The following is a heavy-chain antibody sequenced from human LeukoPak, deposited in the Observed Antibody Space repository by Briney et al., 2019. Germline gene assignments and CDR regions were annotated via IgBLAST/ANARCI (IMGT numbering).Heavy chain of an antibody. CDR1: GFTFSSYW. Sequence: PGGSLRLSCAASGFTFSSYWMHWVRQAPGKGLVWVSRINSDGSSTNYADSVKGRFTISRDNAKNTLYLQMNSLRAEDTAVYYCARGASSIAARHSRSSIFNYANYMDISGKGPTVTVSS. V-gene: IGHV3-74*01. D-gene: IGHD6-6*01. CDR3: ARGASSIAARHSRSSIFNYANYMDI. CDR2: INSDGSST. J-gene: IGHJ6*03.